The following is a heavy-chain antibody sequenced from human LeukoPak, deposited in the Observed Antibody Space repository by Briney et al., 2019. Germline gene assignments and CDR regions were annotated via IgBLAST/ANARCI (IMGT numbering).Heavy chain of an antibody. V-gene: IGHV1-24*01. CDR3: ATGAIVFDY. J-gene: IGHJ4*02. CDR2: VGHEDGTT. CDR1: VVTLTKIS. Sequence: ASVTVSCTVSVVTLTKISIDWVRQAHGKGHEWMGRVGHEDGTTIHAQKFQGRFNMTVDTATDTAYMQMSSLMSEDTAIYYCATGAIVFDYWGQGTLVTVSS. D-gene: IGHD3-22*01.